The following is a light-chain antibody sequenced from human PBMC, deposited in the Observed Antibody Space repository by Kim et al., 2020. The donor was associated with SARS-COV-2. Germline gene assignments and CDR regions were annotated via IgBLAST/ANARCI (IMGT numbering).Light chain of an antibody. CDR2: AAS. V-gene: IGKV1-12*01. J-gene: IGKJ4*01. Sequence: SVGDRVTIPGRAGQGISSWLAWYQQKPGKAPQLLIHAASSLQSGFPSRFSGSGSGTDFTLTISSLQAEDFATYYCQQANSFPLTFGGGTKVDIK. CDR1: QGISSW. CDR3: QQANSFPLT.